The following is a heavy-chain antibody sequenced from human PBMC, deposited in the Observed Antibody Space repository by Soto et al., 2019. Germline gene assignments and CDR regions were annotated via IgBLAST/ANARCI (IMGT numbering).Heavy chain of an antibody. V-gene: IGHV1-69*12. CDR1: GGTFSSYA. CDR2: IIPIFGTA. J-gene: IGHJ6*02. D-gene: IGHD1-26*01. CDR3: ATGVGANGMDV. Sequence: QVQLVQSGAEVKKPGSSVKVSCKASGGTFSSYAISWVRQAPGQGLEWMGGIIPIFGTANYAQKFQGRVAXTXXDTTSAAYIELSRLGSEDTAVYSCATGVGANGMDVWGQGTTVTVSS.